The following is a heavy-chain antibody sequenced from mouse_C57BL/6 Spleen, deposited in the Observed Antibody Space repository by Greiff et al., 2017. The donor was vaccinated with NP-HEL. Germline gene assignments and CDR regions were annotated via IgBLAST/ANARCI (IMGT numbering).Heavy chain of an antibody. J-gene: IGHJ4*01. CDR3: ARQDDYDGSMDY. V-gene: IGHV5-15*01. CDR1: GFTFSDYG. CDR2: ISNLAYSI. D-gene: IGHD2-4*01. Sequence: EVQLQESGGGLVQPGGSLKLSCAASGFTFSDYGMAWVRQAPRKGPEWVAFISNLAYSIYYADTVTGRFTISRENAKNTLYLEMSSLRSEDTAMYYCARQDDYDGSMDYWGQGTSVTVSS.